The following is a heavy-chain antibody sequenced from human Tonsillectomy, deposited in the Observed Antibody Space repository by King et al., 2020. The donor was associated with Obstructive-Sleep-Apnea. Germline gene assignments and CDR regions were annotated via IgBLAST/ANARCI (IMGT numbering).Heavy chain of an antibody. J-gene: IGHJ6*02. CDR3: ARDGCSSTNCYGSYGMDV. Sequence: VQLVESGGGLVKPGGSLRLSCAASGFTFSSYSMNWVRQAPGKGLEWVSSMSSSSYIYYADSLKGRFTISRDNARNSLYLQMNSLQVDDTAVYYCARDGCSSTNCYGSYGMDVWGQGTTVTVSS. CDR1: GFTFSSYS. V-gene: IGHV3-21*01. D-gene: IGHD2-2*01. CDR2: MSSSSYI.